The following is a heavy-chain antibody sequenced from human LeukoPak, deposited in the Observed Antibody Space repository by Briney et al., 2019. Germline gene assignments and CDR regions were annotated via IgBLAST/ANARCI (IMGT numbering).Heavy chain of an antibody. D-gene: IGHD3-10*01. Sequence: GGSLRLSCAASGFTVSYNYMSWVRQAPGKGLEWVSILYSGGTTSYADSVKGRFIISRDYSKNTLYLQMNSLRAEDTALYYCAREIRGAGNNDYWGQGTLVTVSS. V-gene: IGHV3-66*01. J-gene: IGHJ4*02. CDR2: LYSGGTT. CDR1: GFTVSYNY. CDR3: AREIRGAGNNDY.